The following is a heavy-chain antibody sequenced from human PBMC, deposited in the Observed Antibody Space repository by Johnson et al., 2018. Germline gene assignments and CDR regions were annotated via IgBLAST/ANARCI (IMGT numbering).Heavy chain of an antibody. CDR3: ARTVAQQYYYYYYYMDV. J-gene: IGHJ6*03. D-gene: IGHD4-11*01. Sequence: VQLVQSGGGLVKXGGSXRLXCAASGFTFSSYSMNWVRQAPGKGLEWVSSISSSSSYIYYADSVKGRFTISRDNAKNSPYLQMNSLRAEDTAVYYCARTVAQQYYYYYYYMDVWGKGTTFTVSS. CDR1: GFTFSSYS. CDR2: ISSSSSYI. V-gene: IGHV3-21*01.